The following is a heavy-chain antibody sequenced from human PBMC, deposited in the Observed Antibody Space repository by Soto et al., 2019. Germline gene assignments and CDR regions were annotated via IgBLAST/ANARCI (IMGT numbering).Heavy chain of an antibody. V-gene: IGHV3-21*01. CDR1: GFTFSSYS. J-gene: IGHJ6*02. CDR2: ISSSSSYI. CDR3: ASTAVMGQWLGNPPPYGMDV. Sequence: EVQLVESGGGLVKPGGSLRLSCAASGFTFSSYSMNWVRQAPGKGLEWVSSISSSSSYIYYADSVKGRFTISRDNAKHSLYLQMNSLRAEDTAVYYCASTAVMGQWLGNPPPYGMDVWGQGTTVTVSS. D-gene: IGHD6-19*01.